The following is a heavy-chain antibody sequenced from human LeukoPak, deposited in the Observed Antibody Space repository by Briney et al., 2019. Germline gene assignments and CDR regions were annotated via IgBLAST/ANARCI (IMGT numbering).Heavy chain of an antibody. CDR3: AKDLQSITMIVVVMGDY. J-gene: IGHJ4*02. CDR2: ISGSGGST. CDR1: GFTFSSYA. D-gene: IGHD3-22*01. Sequence: GGSLRLSCAASGFTFSSYAMSWVRQAPGKGLEWVSAISGSGGSTYYADSVKGRFTISGDNSKNTLYLQMNSLRAEDTAVYYCAKDLQSITMIVVVMGDYWGQGTLVTVSS. V-gene: IGHV3-23*01.